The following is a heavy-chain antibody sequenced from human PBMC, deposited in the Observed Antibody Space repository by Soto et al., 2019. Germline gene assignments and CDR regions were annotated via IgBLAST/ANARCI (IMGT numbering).Heavy chain of an antibody. D-gene: IGHD2-15*01. CDR3: TRDEGRQDVSWFDP. J-gene: IGHJ5*02. CDR2: IYPSGST. Sequence: QVHLQESGPGLVKPSGTLSLTCGVSGGSISSSNWWTWVRQSPGKGLEWIGEIYPSGSTNYNPSLRSRVTISIDQSKNQFSLMLKSMTAADTAVYYCTRDEGRQDVSWFDPWGQGPQVIVSS. CDR1: GGSISSSNW. V-gene: IGHV4-4*02.